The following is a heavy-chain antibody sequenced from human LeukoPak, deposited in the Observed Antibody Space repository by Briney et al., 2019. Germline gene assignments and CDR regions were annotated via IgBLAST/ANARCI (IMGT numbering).Heavy chain of an antibody. D-gene: IGHD3-3*01. J-gene: IGHJ4*02. V-gene: IGHV3-7*01. CDR1: GFSFSRHW. Sequence: GGSLRLSCAASGFSFSRHWMSWIRQAPGKGMQWVANIKEDGSEKFYVDSLKGRFTISRDNAKNSLYLQMNSLRAEDTALYYCATEADDFWSGRDYFDYWGQGTLVTVSS. CDR3: ATEADDFWSGRDYFDY. CDR2: IKEDGSEK.